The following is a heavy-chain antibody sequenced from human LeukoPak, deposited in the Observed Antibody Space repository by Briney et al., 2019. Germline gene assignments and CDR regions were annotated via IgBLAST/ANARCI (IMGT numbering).Heavy chain of an antibody. V-gene: IGHV3-48*01. CDR3: AKRDAQRISGSYFFDY. CDR2: ISSSSSTI. D-gene: IGHD3-10*01. J-gene: IGHJ4*02. Sequence: SGGSLRLSCAASGFTFSSHSMNWVRQAPGKGLEWVSYISSSSSTIYYADSVKGRFTISRDNAKNSLYLQMNSLRAEDTAVYYCAKRDAQRISGSYFFDYWGQGTLVTVSS. CDR1: GFTFSSHS.